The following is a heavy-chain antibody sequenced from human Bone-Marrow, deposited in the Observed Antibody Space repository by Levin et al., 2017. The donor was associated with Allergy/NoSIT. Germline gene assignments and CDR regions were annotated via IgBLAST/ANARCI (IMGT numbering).Heavy chain of an antibody. CDR1: GGSISSGGYS. V-gene: IGHV4-30-2*01. CDR3: ARSGGDTAMVLDY. J-gene: IGHJ4*02. D-gene: IGHD5-18*01. Sequence: KTSETLSLTCAVSGGSISSGGYSWSWIRQPPGKGLEWIGYIYHSGSTYYNPSLKSRVTISVDRSKNQFSLKLSSVTAADTAVYYCARSGGDTAMVLDYWGQGTLVTVSS. CDR2: IYHSGST.